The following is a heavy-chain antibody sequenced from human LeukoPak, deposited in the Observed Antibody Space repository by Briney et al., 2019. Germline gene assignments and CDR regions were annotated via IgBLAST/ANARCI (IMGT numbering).Heavy chain of an antibody. V-gene: IGHV3-30*14. CDR1: GFTFSSYA. D-gene: IGHD1-1*01. J-gene: IGHJ5*02. CDR2: ISYDGSNK. CDR3: ARDETGTTGCNP. Sequence: GRSLRLSCAASGFTFSSYAMHWVRQAPGKGLEWVAVISYDGSNKYYADSVKGRFTISRDNSKNTLYLQMNSLRAEDTAVYYCARDETGTTGCNPWGQGTLVTVSS.